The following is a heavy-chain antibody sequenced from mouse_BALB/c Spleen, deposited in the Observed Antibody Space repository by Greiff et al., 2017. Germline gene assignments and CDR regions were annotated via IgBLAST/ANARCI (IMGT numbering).Heavy chain of an antibody. CDR1: GYTFTDYN. Sequence: EVQLQQSGPELVKPGASVKISCKASGYTFTDYNMHWVKQSHGKSLEWIGYIYPYNGGTGYNQKFKSKATLTVDNSSSTAYMELRSLTSEDSAVYYCAKRGYGNPAWFAYWGQGTLVTVSA. CDR3: AKRGYGNPAWFAY. D-gene: IGHD2-10*02. J-gene: IGHJ3*01. V-gene: IGHV1S29*02. CDR2: IYPYNGGT.